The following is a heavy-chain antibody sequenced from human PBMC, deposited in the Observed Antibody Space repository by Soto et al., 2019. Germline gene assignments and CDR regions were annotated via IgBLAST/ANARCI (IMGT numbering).Heavy chain of an antibody. V-gene: IGHV3-23*01. CDR3: AVGRHKTSGSNTWFDP. J-gene: IGHJ5*02. Sequence: EVQLLESGGGLVQPGGSLRLSCAASGVTFSSYAMNWVRQAPGKGLEWVSTISNTGGGTFYAGSVRGRFTISRDNSNNTLYLQMHRLRADASAIYFCAVGRHKTSGSNTWFDPWGRGTHVTVSS. CDR1: GVTFSSYA. CDR2: ISNTGGGT. D-gene: IGHD3-22*01.